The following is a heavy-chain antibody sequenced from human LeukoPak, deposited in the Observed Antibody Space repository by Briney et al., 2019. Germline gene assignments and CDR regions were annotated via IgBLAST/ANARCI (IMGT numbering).Heavy chain of an antibody. CDR1: SFTFSDYY. V-gene: IGHV3-11*05. J-gene: IGHJ4*02. Sequence: GGSLRLSCAASSFTFSDYYMTWIRQAPGQGLEWVSYISSSSTFINYADSVKGRFTISRDNARNSLYLQMNSLRAEDTAVYYCARVSGGNSYYFDYWGQGTLVTVSS. CDR2: ISSSSTFI. D-gene: IGHD4-23*01. CDR3: ARVSGGNSYYFDY.